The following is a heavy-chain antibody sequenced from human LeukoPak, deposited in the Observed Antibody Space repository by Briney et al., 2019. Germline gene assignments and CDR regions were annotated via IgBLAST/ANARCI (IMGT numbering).Heavy chain of an antibody. J-gene: IGHJ4*02. CDR3: ARKWDSTLFDY. V-gene: IGHV3-7*01. Sequence: GRSLRLSCAASGFTFSSYAMHWVRQAPGKGLEWVANIKQDGSEKYYVDSVKGRFTISRDNAKNSLYLQMNSLRAEDTAVYYCARKWDSTLFDYWGQGTLVTVSS. D-gene: IGHD1-26*01. CDR1: GFTFSSYA. CDR2: IKQDGSEK.